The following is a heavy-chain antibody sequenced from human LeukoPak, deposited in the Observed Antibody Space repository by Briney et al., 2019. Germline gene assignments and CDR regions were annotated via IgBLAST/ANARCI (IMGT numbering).Heavy chain of an antibody. V-gene: IGHV1-2*02. CDR3: ARDRLAAAPYKNWFDP. J-gene: IGHJ5*02. Sequence: GASVKVSCKASGYTFTGYYMHWVRQAPGQGLEWMGWIDPNSGGTNFAQKFQGRVTMTRDTSISTAYMELSRLRSDDTAVYYCARDRLAAAPYKNWFDPWGQGTLVTVSS. CDR2: IDPNSGGT. D-gene: IGHD6-13*01. CDR1: GYTFTGYY.